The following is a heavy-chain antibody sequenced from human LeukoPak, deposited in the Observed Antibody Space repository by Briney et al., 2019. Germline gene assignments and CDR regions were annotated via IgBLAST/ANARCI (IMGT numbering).Heavy chain of an antibody. CDR3: ARVWGVIITSPDAFDV. CDR2: INYSGST. Sequence: SETLSLTCTVSGGSISSYYWSWLRQPPGKGLEWIGYINYSGSTNYNASLKSRLTISVDTSKNQFSLKVSSVTAADTAIYYCARVWGVIITSPDAFDVWGQGTMVTVSS. CDR1: GGSISSYY. J-gene: IGHJ3*01. V-gene: IGHV4-59*01. D-gene: IGHD3-10*01.